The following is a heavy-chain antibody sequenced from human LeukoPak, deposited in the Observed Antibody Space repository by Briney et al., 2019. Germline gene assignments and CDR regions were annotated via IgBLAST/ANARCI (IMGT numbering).Heavy chain of an antibody. V-gene: IGHV1-58*01. Sequence: SVKVSCKASGFTFTSSAVQWVRQARGQRIEWIGWIVVGSGNTNYAQKFQERVTITRDMSTSTAYMELSSLRSEDTAVYYCAAESQGGIADAFDIWGQGTMVTVSS. J-gene: IGHJ3*02. CDR2: IVVGSGNT. D-gene: IGHD6-13*01. CDR1: GFTFTSSA. CDR3: AAESQGGIADAFDI.